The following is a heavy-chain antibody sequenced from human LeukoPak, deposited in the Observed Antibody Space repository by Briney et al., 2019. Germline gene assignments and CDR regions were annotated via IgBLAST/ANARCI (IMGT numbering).Heavy chain of an antibody. D-gene: IGHD1-26*01. CDR2: ISSSSSYI. CDR3: ARVMGATTQTIDY. J-gene: IGHJ4*02. CDR1: GFTFSSYS. Sequence: GGSLRLSCAASGFTFSSYSMNWVRQAPVKGLEWVSSISSSSSYIYYADSVKGRFTISRDNAKNSLYLQMNSLRAEDTAVYYCARVMGATTQTIDYWGQGTLVTVSS. V-gene: IGHV3-21*01.